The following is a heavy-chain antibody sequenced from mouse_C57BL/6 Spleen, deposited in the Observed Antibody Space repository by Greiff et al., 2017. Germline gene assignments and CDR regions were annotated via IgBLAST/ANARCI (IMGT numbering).Heavy chain of an antibody. CDR1: GYSFTGYC. D-gene: IGHD2-4*01. V-gene: IGHV1-42*01. CDR3: AKFIGWVHDYDGVWFGY. Sequence: EVQLQQSGPELVKPGASVKISCKASGYSFTGYCMNWVKQSPEKRLEWIGEINPSTGGTTYNQKFKAKATLTVVKSSSTAYMQLKGLTSEDSAVYFCAKFIGWVHDYDGVWFGYWGQGILATVSA. J-gene: IGHJ3*01. CDR2: INPSTGGT.